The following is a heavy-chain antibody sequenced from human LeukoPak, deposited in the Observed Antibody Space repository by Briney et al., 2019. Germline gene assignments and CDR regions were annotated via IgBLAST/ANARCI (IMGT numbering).Heavy chain of an antibody. J-gene: IGHJ4*02. Sequence: ASVKVSCKASGYTFTGYYMHWVRQAAGQGLEWMGIINPSGGSTSYAQKFQGRVTMTADTSTSTAYMDLRSLRSADTAVYYCARAFTVRDGDYWGQGTLVTVSS. CDR1: GYTFTGYY. D-gene: IGHD4-17*01. CDR3: ARAFTVRDGDY. V-gene: IGHV1-46*01. CDR2: INPSGGST.